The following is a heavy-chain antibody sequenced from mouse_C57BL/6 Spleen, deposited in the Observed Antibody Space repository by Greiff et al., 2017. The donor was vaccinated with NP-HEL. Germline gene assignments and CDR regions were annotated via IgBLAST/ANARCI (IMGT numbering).Heavy chain of an antibody. V-gene: IGHV14-4*01. D-gene: IGHD2-5*01. CDR2: IDPENGDT. J-gene: IGHJ2*01. Sequence: EVQLQQSGAELVRPGASVKLSCTASGFNIKDDYMHWVKQRPEQGLEWIGWIDPENGDTEYASKFQGKATITADTSSNTAYLQLSSLTSEDTAVYYCTTGYYSNYVYYWGQGTTLTVSS. CDR3: TTGYYSNYVYY. CDR1: GFNIKDDY.